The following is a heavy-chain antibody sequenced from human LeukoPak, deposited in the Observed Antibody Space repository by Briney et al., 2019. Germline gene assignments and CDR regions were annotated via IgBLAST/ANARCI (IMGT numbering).Heavy chain of an antibody. CDR3: SRSHMISDYMDV. D-gene: IGHD3-22*01. CDR2: ISSGARTI. J-gene: IGHJ6*03. V-gene: IGHV3-48*01. Sequence: GGSLRLSRAASGFTFSNYPIDWVRQGPGKGLEWVAYISSGARTIFYADSVKGRFTISRDNAKNSLYLQMNSLRAEDTAVYYCSRSHMISDYMDVWGKGTTVTVSS. CDR1: GFTFSNYP.